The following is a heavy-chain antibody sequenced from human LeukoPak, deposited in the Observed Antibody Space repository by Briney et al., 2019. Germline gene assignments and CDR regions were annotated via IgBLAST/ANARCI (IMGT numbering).Heavy chain of an antibody. J-gene: IGHJ6*02. V-gene: IGHV1-8*01. CDR3: ARGRTDMVVYYYGMDV. CDR2: MNPNSGNT. CDR1: GYTFTSYD. Sequence: ASVEVSCKASGYTFTSYDINWVRQATGQGLEWMGWMNPNSGNTGYAQKFQGRVTMTRNTSISTAYMELSSLRSEDTAVYYCARGRTDMVVYYYGMDVWGQGTTVTVSS. D-gene: IGHD5-12*01.